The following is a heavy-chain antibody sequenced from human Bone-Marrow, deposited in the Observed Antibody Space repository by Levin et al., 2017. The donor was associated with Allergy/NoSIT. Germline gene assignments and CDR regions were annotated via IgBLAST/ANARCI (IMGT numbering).Heavy chain of an antibody. CDR1: GFSFSNYG. Sequence: PGESLKISCVASGFSFSNYGMHWVRQAPGRGLEWLGLISYSGTNDKYADSVKGRFTISRDNSKNTVYLQMSGLRVDDTSVYYCVRGSGLATPGADYWGQGTLVAVSS. D-gene: IGHD6-13*01. CDR3: VRGSGLATPGADY. V-gene: IGHV3-30*03. J-gene: IGHJ4*02. CDR2: ISYSGTND.